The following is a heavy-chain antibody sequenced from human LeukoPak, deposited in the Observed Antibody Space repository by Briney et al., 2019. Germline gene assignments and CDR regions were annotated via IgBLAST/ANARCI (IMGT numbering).Heavy chain of an antibody. CDR3: ARVTYGSGTYGAFDY. Sequence: PGGSLRLSCAASGFTFAGFGMSWVRQTPGKGLEWVSTISPSGDNTYYADSVKGRFTISRDNAKNTLFLQMNSLRAEDTAVYYCARVTYGSGTYGAFDYWGQGTLVTVSS. CDR1: GFTFAGFG. J-gene: IGHJ4*02. CDR2: ISPSGDNT. V-gene: IGHV3-23*01. D-gene: IGHD3-10*01.